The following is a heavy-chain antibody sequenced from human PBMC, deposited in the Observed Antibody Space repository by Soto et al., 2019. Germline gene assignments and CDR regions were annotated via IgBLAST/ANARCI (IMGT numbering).Heavy chain of an antibody. CDR1: GFTFSSYG. CDR3: ARDVLRFLLRIRSYGMDV. J-gene: IGHJ6*02. V-gene: IGHV3-33*01. Sequence: PGGALRLSCAASGFTFSSYGMHWVRQAPGKGLEWVAVIWYDGSNKYYADSVKGRFTISRDNSKNTLYLQMNSLRAEDTAVYYCARDVLRFLLRIRSYGMDVWGQGTTVTVSS. CDR2: IWYDGSNK. D-gene: IGHD3-3*01.